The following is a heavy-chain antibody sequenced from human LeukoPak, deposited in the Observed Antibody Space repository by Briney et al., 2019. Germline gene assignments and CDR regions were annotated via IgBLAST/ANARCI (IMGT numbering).Heavy chain of an antibody. J-gene: IGHJ3*02. CDR1: GGSISSGSFY. Sequence: NPSETLSLTCTVSGGSISSGSFYWSWVRQPAGKGLELIGRIYTSGSTNYNPSLKSRVTISVDTSKNHFSLRLSSVTAADTAVYYCARDRPTYYYDSSAQRAFDIWGQGTMVTVSS. CDR2: IYTSGST. V-gene: IGHV4-61*02. D-gene: IGHD3-22*01. CDR3: ARDRPTYYYDSSAQRAFDI.